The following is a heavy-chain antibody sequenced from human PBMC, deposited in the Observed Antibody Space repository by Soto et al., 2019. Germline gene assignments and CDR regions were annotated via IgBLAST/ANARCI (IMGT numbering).Heavy chain of an antibody. V-gene: IGHV1-58*02. CDR2: IVVGSGNT. J-gene: IGHJ6*02. CDR1: GFTFTSSA. D-gene: IGHD2-2*01. CDR3: AADLRGCIPAADGYGMDV. Sequence: AVKVSCKASGFTFTSSAMQWVRQARGQRLEWIGWIVVGSGNTNYAQKFQERVTITRDMSTSTAYMELSSLRSEDTAVYYCAADLRGCIPAADGYGMDVWGQGATVTVSS.